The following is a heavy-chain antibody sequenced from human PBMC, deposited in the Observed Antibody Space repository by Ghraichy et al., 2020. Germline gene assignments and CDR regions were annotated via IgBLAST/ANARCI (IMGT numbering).Heavy chain of an antibody. CDR1: GFTFKNDW. CDR2: INGDGKEI. V-gene: IGHV3-7*03. CDR3: ARDGHHYAEGAY. Sequence: GGSLRLSCATSGFTFKNDWMTWVRQAPGKGLEWVSNINGDGKEINYLDSLKGRFTISRDNAQNSLHLQLSSLTVEDTAVYYCARDGHHYAEGAYWGQGTLVTVSS. J-gene: IGHJ4*02. D-gene: IGHD2-2*01.